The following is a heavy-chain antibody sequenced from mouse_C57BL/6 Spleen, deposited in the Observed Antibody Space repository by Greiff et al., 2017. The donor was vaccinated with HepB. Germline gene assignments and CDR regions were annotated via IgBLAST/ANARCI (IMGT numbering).Heavy chain of an antibody. CDR3: ARSVGNRQLRPSYAMDY. J-gene: IGHJ4*01. Sequence: QVQLQQSGAELARPGASVKLSCKASGYTFTSYGISWVKQRTGQGLEWIGEIYPRSGNTYYNEKFKGKATLTADKSSSTAYMELRSLTSEDSAVYFCARSVGNRQLRPSYAMDYWGQGTSVTVSS. CDR1: GYTFTSYG. CDR2: IYPRSGNT. V-gene: IGHV1-81*01. D-gene: IGHD3-2*02.